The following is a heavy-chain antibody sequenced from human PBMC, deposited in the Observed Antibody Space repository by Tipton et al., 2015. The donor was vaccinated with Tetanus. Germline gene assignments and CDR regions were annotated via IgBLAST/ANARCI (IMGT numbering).Heavy chain of an antibody. CDR1: SGTFNNYF. CDR2: INYDGST. V-gene: IGHV4-34*01. Sequence: TLSLTCAVYSGTFNNYFWTWIRPPPGKGLEWIGEINYDGSTNYSPSLKSRVTLSLDTTKKQVSLKLSSVTAADTAVYYCARGDYYGSGTCDVWGQGTTVTV. J-gene: IGHJ6*02. CDR3: ARGDYYGSGTCDV. D-gene: IGHD3-10*01.